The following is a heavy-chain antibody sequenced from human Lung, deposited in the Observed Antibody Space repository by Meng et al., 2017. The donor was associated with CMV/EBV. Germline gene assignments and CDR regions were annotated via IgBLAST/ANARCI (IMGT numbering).Heavy chain of an antibody. CDR3: ARARNDYRINWYLDL. V-gene: IGHV3-7*01. CDR2: IKQDGSEK. D-gene: IGHD4-11*01. CDR1: GFTFSSYW. J-gene: IGHJ2*01. Sequence: GGSLRLSCAASGFTFSSYWMSWVRQAPGKGLEWVANIKQDGSEKYYVDSVKGRFTISRDNAKNSLYLQMNSLRAEDTAVYYCARARNDYRINWYLDLWGRGXLVTVSS.